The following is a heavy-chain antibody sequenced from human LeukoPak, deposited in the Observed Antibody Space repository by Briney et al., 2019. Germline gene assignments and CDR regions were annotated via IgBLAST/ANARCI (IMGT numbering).Heavy chain of an antibody. V-gene: IGHV3-30*02. Sequence: GGSLRLSCAASGFTFSSYGMHWVRQAPGKGLEWVAFIRYDGSNKYYADSVKGRFTISRDNSKNTLYLQMNSLRAEDTAVYYCATRGIQLWFFDYWGQGTLVTVSS. CDR1: GFTFSSYG. CDR2: IRYDGSNK. D-gene: IGHD5-18*01. CDR3: ATRGIQLWFFDY. J-gene: IGHJ4*02.